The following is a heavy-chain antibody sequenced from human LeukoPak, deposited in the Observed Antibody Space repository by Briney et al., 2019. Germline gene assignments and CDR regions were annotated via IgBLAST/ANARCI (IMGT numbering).Heavy chain of an antibody. CDR1: GFTFSSYA. D-gene: IGHD3-22*01. J-gene: IGHJ4*02. Sequence: GGSLRLSCAASGFTFSSYAMSWVRQAPGKGLEWVSSISSSSSYIYYADSVKGRFTISRDNAKNSLYLQMNSLRAEDTAVYYCARLYDGSAYHADHFDYWGQGTLVIVSS. CDR3: ARLYDGSAYHADHFDY. CDR2: ISSSSSYI. V-gene: IGHV3-21*01.